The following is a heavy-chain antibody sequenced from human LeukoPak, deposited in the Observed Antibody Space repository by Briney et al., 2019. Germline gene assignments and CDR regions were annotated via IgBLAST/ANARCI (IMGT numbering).Heavy chain of an antibody. Sequence: GASVKVSCKASGYTFTGYYMHRVRQAPGQGLEWMGWINPNNGGTKYAQNFQGRVTMTRDTSISTAYMELDRLRFDDTAVYYCARDSGEVPDYWGQGTLVTVSS. CDR1: GYTFTGYY. CDR2: INPNNGGT. D-gene: IGHD3-10*01. V-gene: IGHV1-2*02. CDR3: ARDSGEVPDY. J-gene: IGHJ4*02.